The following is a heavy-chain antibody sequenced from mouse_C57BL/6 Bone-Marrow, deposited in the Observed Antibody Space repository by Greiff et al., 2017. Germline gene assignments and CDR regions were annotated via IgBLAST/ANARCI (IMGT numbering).Heavy chain of an antibody. V-gene: IGHV1-26*01. CDR1: GYTFTDYY. J-gene: IGHJ4*01. D-gene: IGHD2-3*01. Sequence: VHVKQSGPELVKPGASVKISCKASGYTFTDYYMHWVKQSHGKSLEWIGDINPNNGGTSYNQKFKGKATLTVDKSSSTAYMELRSLTSEDSAVYYCARDVYWYYYAMDYWGQGASGTGAS. CDR2: INPNNGGT. CDR3: ARDVYWYYYAMDY.